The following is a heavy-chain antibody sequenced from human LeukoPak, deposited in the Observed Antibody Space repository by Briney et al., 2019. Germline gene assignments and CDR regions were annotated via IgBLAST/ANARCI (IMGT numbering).Heavy chain of an antibody. J-gene: IGHJ4*02. CDR1: GGSISSGDYY. CDR3: AREVLDYGSGSYYPYYFDY. Sequence: SETLSLTCTVSGGSISSGDYYWSWIRQPPGKGLEWIGYIYYSGSTYYNPSLNSRVTISVDTSKNQFSLKLSSVTAADTAVYYCAREVLDYGSGSYYPYYFDYWGQGTLVTVSS. V-gene: IGHV4-30-4*01. CDR2: IYYSGST. D-gene: IGHD3-10*01.